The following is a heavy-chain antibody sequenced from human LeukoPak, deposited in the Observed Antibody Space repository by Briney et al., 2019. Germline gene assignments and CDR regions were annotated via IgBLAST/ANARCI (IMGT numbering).Heavy chain of an antibody. J-gene: IGHJ4*02. CDR2: IYYSGST. D-gene: IGHD4-17*01. V-gene: IGHV4-39*01. CDR1: GGSISSSSYY. Sequence: KTSETLSLTCTVSGGSISSSSYYWGWIRQPPGKGLEWIGGIYYSGSTYYNPSLKSRVTISVDTSKNQFSLKLSSVTAADTAVYYCASSSYGDYALFFDYWGQGTLVTVSS. CDR3: ASSSYGDYALFFDY.